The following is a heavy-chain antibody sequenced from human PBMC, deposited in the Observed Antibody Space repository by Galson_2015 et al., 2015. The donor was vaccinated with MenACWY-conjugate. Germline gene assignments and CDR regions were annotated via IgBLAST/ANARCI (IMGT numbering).Heavy chain of an antibody. Sequence: SLRLSCAASGFTFGTYSMNWVRQAPGKGLEWVSYISSSSSTIYYADSVKGRFTISRDNSKNTLYLQMDSLRAEDTAIYYCAKANIVVVPDAAYDCWGQGALVTVSS. CDR2: ISSSSSTI. CDR3: AKANIVVVPDAAYDC. CDR1: GFTFGTYS. V-gene: IGHV3-48*01. J-gene: IGHJ4*02. D-gene: IGHD2-2*01.